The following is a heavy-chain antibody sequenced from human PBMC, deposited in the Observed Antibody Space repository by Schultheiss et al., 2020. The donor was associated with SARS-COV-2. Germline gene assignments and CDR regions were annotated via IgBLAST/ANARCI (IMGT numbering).Heavy chain of an antibody. Sequence: GGSLRLSCAASGFTFSSYWMHWVRQAPGKGLEYVSAISSNGGSTYYADSVKGRFTISRDNAKNSLYLQMNSLRAEDTAVYYCARDALASHRIYYYYGMDVWGQGTTVTVSS. CDR3: ARDALASHRIYYYYGMDV. CDR2: ISSNGGST. V-gene: IGHV3-64*02. J-gene: IGHJ6*02. CDR1: GFTFSSYW.